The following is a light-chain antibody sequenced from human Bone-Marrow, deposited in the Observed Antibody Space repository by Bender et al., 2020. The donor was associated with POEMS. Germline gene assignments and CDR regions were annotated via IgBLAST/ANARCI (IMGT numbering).Light chain of an antibody. V-gene: IGLV2-14*01. Sequence: QSALTQPASVSGSPGQSITISCTGTSSDVGYYNYVSWYQQHPGKAPKLLIYDVSDRPSGVSNRFSGSKSGNTASLTISGLQAEDEADYYCCSFATSSTWVFGGGTKLTVL. CDR2: DVS. CDR3: CSFATSSTWV. J-gene: IGLJ3*02. CDR1: SSDVGYYNY.